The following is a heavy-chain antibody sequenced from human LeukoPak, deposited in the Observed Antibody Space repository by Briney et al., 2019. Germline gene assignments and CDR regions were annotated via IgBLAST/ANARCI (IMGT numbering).Heavy chain of an antibody. CDR2: FYYSGST. D-gene: IGHD1-26*01. J-gene: IGHJ4*02. V-gene: IGHV4-59*08. CDR1: GGSLSSYC. Sequence: SDTLSLTRTVSGGSLSSYCWSWIRQPPGTGLESLGYFYYSGSTNYNPYLKSRVTMSIDTSKNQFSLKLSSVTAADTAVYYCARQGELAIDYWGQGTLVTVSS. CDR3: ARQGELAIDY.